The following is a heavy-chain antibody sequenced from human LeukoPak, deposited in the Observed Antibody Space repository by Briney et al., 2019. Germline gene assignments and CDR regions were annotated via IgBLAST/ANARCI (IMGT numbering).Heavy chain of an antibody. Sequence: ASVKVSCKASGYTFTGYYILWVRQAPGQGLEWMGRINPNSGDTNYAQKFQGRVTMTRDTSISTAYMEVSRLRFDDTAVYYCARAYNWGYDYWGQGTLVTVSS. V-gene: IGHV1-2*02. J-gene: IGHJ4*02. CDR1: GYTFTGYY. CDR3: ARAYNWGYDY. D-gene: IGHD1-1*01. CDR2: INPNSGDT.